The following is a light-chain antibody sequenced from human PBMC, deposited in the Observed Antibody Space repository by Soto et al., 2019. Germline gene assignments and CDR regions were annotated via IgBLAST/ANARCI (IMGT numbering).Light chain of an antibody. CDR2: GNS. V-gene: IGLV1-40*01. J-gene: IGLJ2*01. CDR1: SSNIGAGYD. Sequence: QAVVTQPPSVSGAPGQRATISCTGSSSNIGAGYDVHWYQQLPGTAPKLLIYGNSNRPSGVPDRFSGSKSGTSASLAITGLQAEDEADYYCQSYDSSLSGVFGGGTKVTVL. CDR3: QSYDSSLSGV.